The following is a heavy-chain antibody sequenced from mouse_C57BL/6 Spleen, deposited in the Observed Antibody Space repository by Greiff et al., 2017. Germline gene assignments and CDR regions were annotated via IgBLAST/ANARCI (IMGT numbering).Heavy chain of an antibody. CDR2: IYPGDGDT. J-gene: IGHJ3*01. CDR1: GYAFSSYW. V-gene: IGHV1-80*01. Sequence: QVQLQQSGAELVKPGASVKISCKASGYAFSSYWMNWVKQRLGKGLEWIGQIYPGDGDTNYNGKFKGKATLTADKSSSTAYMQLSSLTSEDSAVYCCASDYYGSRLAYWGQGTLVTVSA. D-gene: IGHD1-1*01. CDR3: ASDYYGSRLAY.